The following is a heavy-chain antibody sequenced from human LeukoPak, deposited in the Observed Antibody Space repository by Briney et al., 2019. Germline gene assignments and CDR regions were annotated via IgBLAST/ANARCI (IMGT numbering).Heavy chain of an antibody. J-gene: IGHJ3*02. CDR1: GGSISSSY. Sequence: AETLSLTCTVSGGSISSSYWSWIRQPPGKGLEWIGYIYYSGSTNYNPALKSRGTISVDTSKNQFSLKLSSVTAADTAVYYCARWVTTITYSSGWSDAFDIWGQGTMVSVSS. D-gene: IGHD6-19*01. V-gene: IGHV4-59*08. CDR2: IYYSGST. CDR3: ARWVTTITYSSGWSDAFDI.